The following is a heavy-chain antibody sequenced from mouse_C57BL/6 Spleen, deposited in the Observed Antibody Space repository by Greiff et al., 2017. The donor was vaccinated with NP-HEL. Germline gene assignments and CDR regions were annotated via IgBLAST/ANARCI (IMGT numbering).Heavy chain of an antibody. CDR2: IDPSDSYT. CDR1: GYTFTSYW. J-gene: IGHJ1*03. CDR3: ARSDDYDEGWYFDV. Sequence: QVQLQQPGAELVRPGTSVKLSCKASGYTFTSYWMHWVKQRPGQGLEWIGVIDPSDSYTNYNQKFKGKATLTVDTSSSTAYMQLSSLTSEDSAVYYCARSDDYDEGWYFDVWGTGTTVTVSS. V-gene: IGHV1-59*01. D-gene: IGHD2-4*01.